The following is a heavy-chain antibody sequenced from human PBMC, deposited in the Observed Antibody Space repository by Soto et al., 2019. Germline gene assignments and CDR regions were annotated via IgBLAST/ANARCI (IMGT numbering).Heavy chain of an antibody. CDR3: ARFQAATNNAALDV. J-gene: IGHJ3*01. CDR1: GYSFTTYW. Sequence: GESLKISCQGSGYSFTTYWIGWVRQVPGKGLEWMGIIYPSDSDSRYSPSFQGQVTISADKSINTAYLHWSSLKASDTAMYYCARFQAATNNAALDVWGQGTMVTVSS. V-gene: IGHV5-51*01. CDR2: IYPSDSDS. D-gene: IGHD4-17*01.